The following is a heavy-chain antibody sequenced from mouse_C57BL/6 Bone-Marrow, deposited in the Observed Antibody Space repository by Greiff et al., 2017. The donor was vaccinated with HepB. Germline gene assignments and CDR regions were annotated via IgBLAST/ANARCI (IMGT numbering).Heavy chain of an antibody. CDR2: IDPSDSYT. V-gene: IGHV1-59*01. Sequence: QVQLKQPGAELVRPGTSVKLSCKASGYTFTSYWMHWVKQRPGQGLEWIGVIDPSDSYTNYNQKFKGKATLTVDTSSSTAYMQLSSLTSEDSAVYYCARRGWSSFDYWGQGTTLTVSS. D-gene: IGHD2-3*01. CDR3: ARRGWSSFDY. CDR1: GYTFTSYW. J-gene: IGHJ2*01.